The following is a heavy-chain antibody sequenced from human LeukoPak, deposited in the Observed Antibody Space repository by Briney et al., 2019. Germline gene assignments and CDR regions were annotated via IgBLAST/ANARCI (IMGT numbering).Heavy chain of an antibody. D-gene: IGHD2-2*01. CDR2: IIPIFGTA. J-gene: IGHJ4*02. V-gene: IGHV1-69*13. Sequence: SVKVSCRASGGTFSSYAISWVRQAPGQGLEWMGGIIPIFGTANYAQKFQGRVTITADESTSTAYTELSSLRSEDTAVYYCATLVVPAANDYWGQGTLVTVSS. CDR1: GGTFSSYA. CDR3: ATLVVPAANDY.